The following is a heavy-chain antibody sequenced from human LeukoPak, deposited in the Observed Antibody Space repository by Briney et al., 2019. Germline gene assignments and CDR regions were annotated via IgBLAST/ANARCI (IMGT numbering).Heavy chain of an antibody. V-gene: IGHV4-39*01. J-gene: IGHJ4*02. CDR2: IHYRGST. D-gene: IGHD6-19*01. CDR1: GVSISSSNYF. Sequence: ASETLSLTCTVSGVSISSSNYFWDWIRQPPGKGLEWIGSIHYRGSTYYSPSLKSRVTISVDTSKNQFSLKLRSVTAADTAVYYCARRHYDSSGWSILDYWGQGTLVTVSS. CDR3: ARRHYDSSGWSILDY.